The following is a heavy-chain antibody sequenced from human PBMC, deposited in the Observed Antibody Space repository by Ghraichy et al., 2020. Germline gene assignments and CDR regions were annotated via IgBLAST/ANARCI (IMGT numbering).Heavy chain of an antibody. V-gene: IGHV4-38-2*01. D-gene: IGHD3-10*01. CDR2: MYHSGNT. CDR3: ARGASGYYGSGRLD. Sequence: SETLSLTCAVSGYSISSGYYWGWIRQPPGKGLEWIGSMYHSGNTYYNPFLKSRVTISVDTSKNQLSLKLSSVTAADTAVYYCARGASGYYGSGRLDWGQGTLVIVSS. J-gene: IGHJ4*02. CDR1: GYSISSGYY.